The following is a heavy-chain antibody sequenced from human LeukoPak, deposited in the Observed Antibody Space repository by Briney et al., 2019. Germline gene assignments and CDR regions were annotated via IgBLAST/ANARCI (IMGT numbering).Heavy chain of an antibody. J-gene: IGHJ4*02. V-gene: IGHV3-23*01. CDR2: ISGSGGST. Sequence: GGSLRLSCAVSGFTFSSYAMSWVRQASGKGLEWVSAISGSGGSTYYADSVKGRFTISRDNSKNTLYLQMNGLRAEDTAVYYRAKYFDSIPYYFDYWGQGTLVTVSS. D-gene: IGHD3-22*01. CDR3: AKYFDSIPYYFDY. CDR1: GFTFSSYA.